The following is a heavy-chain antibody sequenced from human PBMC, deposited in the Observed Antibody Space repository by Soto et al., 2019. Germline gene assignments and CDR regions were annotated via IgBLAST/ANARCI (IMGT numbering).Heavy chain of an antibody. J-gene: IGHJ5*02. CDR2: IYPGDSDT. CDR1: GYTLTELS. CDR3: ARHGGYYDSSGYYLNWFDP. V-gene: IGHV5-51*01. D-gene: IGHD3-22*01. Sequence: KVSCKVSGYTLTELSMHWVRQMPGKGLEWMGIIYPGDSDTRYSPSFQGQVTISADKSISTAYLQWSSLKASDTAMYYCARHGGYYDSSGYYLNWFDPWGQGTLVTVSS.